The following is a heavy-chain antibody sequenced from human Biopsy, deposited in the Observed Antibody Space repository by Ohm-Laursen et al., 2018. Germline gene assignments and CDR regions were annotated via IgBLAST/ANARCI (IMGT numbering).Heavy chain of an antibody. CDR2: IYDRGSTA. CDR1: GDSVSSGRFY. D-gene: IGHD6-19*01. CDR3: GRGMRSSGWPYFDS. Sequence: GTLSLTCTVSGDSVSSGRFYWTWIRQPPGQGLEYIGHIYDRGSTANYNPSLESRVTMSVDMPKNQFSLKLSSVTAADTAIYYCGRGMRSSGWPYFDSWGQGTLVTVSS. V-gene: IGHV4-61*01. J-gene: IGHJ4*02.